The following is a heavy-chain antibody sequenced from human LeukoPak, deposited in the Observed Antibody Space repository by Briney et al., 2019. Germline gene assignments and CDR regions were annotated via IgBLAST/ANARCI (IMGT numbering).Heavy chain of an antibody. Sequence: GESLKISCQVPGYIFTHYLIGWVRQIPGNGLESMGIIYPADSDTTYSPSFQGQVTISVDKSISTVYLQWSSLKASDTAMYYCARQSRDGSKTRGYYFDYWGQGTLVTVSS. V-gene: IGHV5-51*01. CDR2: IYPADSDT. CDR1: GYIFTHYL. D-gene: IGHD3-10*01. J-gene: IGHJ4*02. CDR3: ARQSRDGSKTRGYYFDY.